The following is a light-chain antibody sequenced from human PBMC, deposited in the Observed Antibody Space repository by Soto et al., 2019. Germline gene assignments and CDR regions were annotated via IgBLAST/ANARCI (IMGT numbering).Light chain of an antibody. CDR2: DAS. J-gene: IGKJ4*01. V-gene: IGKV3-11*01. CDR1: LSVNDY. CDR3: QQSSHWPLT. Sequence: EIVLTQSPATLSLSPGERATLSCRASLSVNDYLAWYQQKPGQAPRLLIYDASNRAAGIPARFSGSGSGTDFTLTISSLEPEDFAVYYCQQSSHWPLTFVAAPKVDIK.